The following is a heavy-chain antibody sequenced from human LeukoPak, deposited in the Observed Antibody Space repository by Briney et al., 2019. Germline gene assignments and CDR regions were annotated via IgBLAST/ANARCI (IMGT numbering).Heavy chain of an antibody. CDR1: GFTFRNYA. J-gene: IGHJ5*02. V-gene: IGHV3-23*01. Sequence: PGGSLRLSCAAPGFTFRNYAMSWVRQAPGKGLEWVSSTTNSGDRTYYADSVKGRFTISRDNSKNTLYLQMNSLRAEDTAVYNCAKDVGGGGARYSGVWFDPWGQGTLVTVSS. CDR2: TTNSGDRT. D-gene: IGHD2-21*01. CDR3: AKDVGGGGARYSGVWFDP.